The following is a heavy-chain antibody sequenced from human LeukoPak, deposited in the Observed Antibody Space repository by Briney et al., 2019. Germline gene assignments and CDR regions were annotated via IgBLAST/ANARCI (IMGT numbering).Heavy chain of an antibody. V-gene: IGHV5-51*01. J-gene: IGHJ4*02. Sequence: GESLKISCRGSGYSFTTYWIGWVRQMPGKGLEWTGIIYPGDSDTRYTPSFQGQVTMSADESINTAYLQWSSLKASDTAMYYCARRQGCSSTSCPPDYWGQGTLVTVSP. D-gene: IGHD2-2*01. CDR3: ARRQGCSSTSCPPDY. CDR2: IYPGDSDT. CDR1: GYSFTTYW.